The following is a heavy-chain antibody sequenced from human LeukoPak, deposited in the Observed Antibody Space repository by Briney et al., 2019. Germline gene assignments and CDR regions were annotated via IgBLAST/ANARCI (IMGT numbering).Heavy chain of an antibody. J-gene: IGHJ4*02. Sequence: GGSLRLSCVASGFTFSSYWMHWVRQTPGKGLVWVSRINCDGSSVSYADSVRGRFTISRDNARNTLFLQMSSLRAEDTALYYCARVGPYCSGGSCYRASLDFWGQGTLVTVSS. D-gene: IGHD2-15*01. V-gene: IGHV3-74*01. CDR1: GFTFSSYW. CDR2: INCDGSSV. CDR3: ARVGPYCSGGSCYRASLDF.